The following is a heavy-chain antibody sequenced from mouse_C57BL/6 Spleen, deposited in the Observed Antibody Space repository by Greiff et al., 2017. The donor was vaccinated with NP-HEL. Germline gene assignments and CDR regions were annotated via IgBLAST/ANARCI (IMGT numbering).Heavy chain of an antibody. CDR3: ARSPYDGSSYGYFDY. CDR1: GYTFTSYW. J-gene: IGHJ2*01. CDR2: IDPSDSET. Sequence: VQLQQPGAELVRPGSSVKLSCKASGYTFTSYWMHWVKQRPIQGLEWIGNIDPSDSETHYNQKFKDKATLTVDKSSSTAYMQLSSLTSEDSAVYYCARSPYDGSSYGYFDYWGQGTTLTVSS. D-gene: IGHD1-1*01. V-gene: IGHV1-52*01.